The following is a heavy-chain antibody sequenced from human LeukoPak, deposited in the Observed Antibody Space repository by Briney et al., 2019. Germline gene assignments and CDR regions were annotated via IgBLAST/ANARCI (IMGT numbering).Heavy chain of an antibody. D-gene: IGHD3-9*01. CDR1: GFTFSSYS. J-gene: IGHJ4*02. CDR2: ISSSSSYI. V-gene: IGHV3-21*01. Sequence: GGSLRLSCAASGFTFSSYSMNWVRQAPGKGLEWVSSISSSSSYIYYADSVKGRFTISRDNAKNSLYLQMNSLRAEDTAVYYCASLYDILTGYYKGFDYWGQGTLVTVSS. CDR3: ASLYDILTGYYKGFDY.